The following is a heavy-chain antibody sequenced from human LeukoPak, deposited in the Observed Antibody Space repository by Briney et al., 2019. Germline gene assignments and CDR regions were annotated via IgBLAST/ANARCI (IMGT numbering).Heavy chain of an antibody. D-gene: IGHD6-19*01. J-gene: IGHJ4*02. CDR3: AKYAVAASFDY. V-gene: IGHV3-30*18. CDR1: GFTFSSYG. Sequence: GGSLRLSCAASGFTFSSYGMHWVRQAPGKGLEWVAVISYDGSNKYYADSVKGRFTISRDNSKNTLYLQMNSLRAEDTAVYYCAKYAVAASFDYWGQGTLVTVSS. CDR2: ISYDGSNK.